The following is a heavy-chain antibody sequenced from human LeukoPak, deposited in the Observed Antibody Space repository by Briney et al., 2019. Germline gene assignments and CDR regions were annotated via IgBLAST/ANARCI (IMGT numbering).Heavy chain of an antibody. V-gene: IGHV1-3*01. CDR1: GYSFTSYA. Sequence: ASVKVSCKAFGYSFTSYAMHWVRQAPGQRFEWMGWINAGNDNTKYSQRFQGRVTITRDTSASTAYMELSSLRSEYTAVYYCARGEIVITFGSSRPGDSFDIWGQGTMVTVSS. CDR2: INAGNDNT. D-gene: IGHD3-16*01. J-gene: IGHJ3*02. CDR3: ARGEIVITFGSSRPGDSFDI.